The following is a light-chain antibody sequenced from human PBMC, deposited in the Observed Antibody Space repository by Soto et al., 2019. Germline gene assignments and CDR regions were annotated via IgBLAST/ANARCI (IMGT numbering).Light chain of an antibody. Sequence: QSVLTQPASVSGSPGQSITISCTGTSSDVGAYKYVSWYQQHPGKAPKVMIYEVSNRPSGVSNRFSGSKSGNTASLTISGLQAEDEAYYYCSSFTNSGTVVFGGGTQLTVL. J-gene: IGLJ2*01. CDR3: SSFTNSGTVV. CDR2: EVS. V-gene: IGLV2-14*01. CDR1: SSDVGAYKY.